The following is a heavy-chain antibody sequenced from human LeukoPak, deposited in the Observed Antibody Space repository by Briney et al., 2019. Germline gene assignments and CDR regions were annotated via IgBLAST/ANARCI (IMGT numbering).Heavy chain of an antibody. CDR1: GGSISSYY. V-gene: IGHV4-59*01. J-gene: IGHJ4*02. CDR3: ARVAPQGGYSYGYYFDY. CDR2: IYYSGSS. D-gene: IGHD5-18*01. Sequence: SETLSLTCTVSGGSISSYYWSWIRQPPGKGLEWIGYIYYSGSSNYNPSLKSRVTISVDTSKNQFSLKLSSVTAADTAVYYCARVAPQGGYSYGYYFDYWGQGTLVTVSS.